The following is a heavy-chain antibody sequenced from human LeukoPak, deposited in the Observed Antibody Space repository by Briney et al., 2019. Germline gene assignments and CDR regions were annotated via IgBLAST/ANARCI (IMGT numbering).Heavy chain of an antibody. CDR2: IYHDGSDT. V-gene: IGHV5-51*01. J-gene: IGHJ4*02. CDR3: ARFLHGNSLDY. Sequence: GEPLKISGKGSGDTFTDTYIAWVRQVGGKGLEWMGIIYHDGSDTRYSPSFEGQVTISVDHSIRTAYLQWTSLKTSDTAMYYCARFLHGNSLDYWGQGALVTASS. D-gene: IGHD1-7*01. CDR1: GDTFTDTY.